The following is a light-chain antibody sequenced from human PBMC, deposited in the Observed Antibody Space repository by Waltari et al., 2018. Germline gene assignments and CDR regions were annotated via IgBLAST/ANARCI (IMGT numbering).Light chain of an antibody. V-gene: IGLV2-8*01. J-gene: IGLJ1*01. Sequence: QSALTQSPSASGSPGQSVTISCTGTSSDVGGYNYVSWYQQHPGKAPKLMIYEVNKRPSGVPDRFPGSKSGNTASLTVSGLQAEDEADYYCSSYSGSNDYVFGTGTEVTVL. CDR1: SSDVGGYNY. CDR3: SSYSGSNDYV. CDR2: EVN.